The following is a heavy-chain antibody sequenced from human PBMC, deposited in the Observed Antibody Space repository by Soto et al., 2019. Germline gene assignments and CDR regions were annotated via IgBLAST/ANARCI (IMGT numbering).Heavy chain of an antibody. D-gene: IGHD1-1*01. CDR3: AREFGVVTKAGTTFPDHYYYGMDV. V-gene: IGHV1-69*13. Sequence: ASVKVSCKASGGTFSSYAISWVRQAPGQGLEWMGGIIPIFGTANYAQKLQGRVTITADESTSTAYMELSSLRSEDTAVYYCAREFGVVTKAGTTFPDHYYYGMDVWGQGTTVTVSS. CDR1: GGTFSSYA. CDR2: IIPIFGTA. J-gene: IGHJ6*02.